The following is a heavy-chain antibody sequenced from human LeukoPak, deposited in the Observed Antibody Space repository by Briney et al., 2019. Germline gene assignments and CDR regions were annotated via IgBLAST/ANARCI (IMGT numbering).Heavy chain of an antibody. V-gene: IGHV1-69*13. CDR3: AREWRGYCSGGSCYNWFDP. CDR2: IIPIFGTA. J-gene: IGHJ5*02. CDR1: GGTFSSYA. Sequence: SEKVSCKASGGTFSSYAISWVRQAPGQGLEWMGGIIPIFGTANYAQKFQGRVTITADESTSTAYMELSSLRSEDTAVYYCAREWRGYCSGGSCYNWFDPWGQGTLVTVSS. D-gene: IGHD2-15*01.